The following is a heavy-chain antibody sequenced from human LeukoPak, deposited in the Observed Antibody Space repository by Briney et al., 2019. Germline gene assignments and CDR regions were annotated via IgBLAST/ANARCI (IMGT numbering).Heavy chain of an antibody. D-gene: IGHD3-9*01. Sequence: PGGSLRLSCAASGFTFSSYAMSWVRQAPGKGLEWVSAISGSGGSTYYADSVKGRFTISRDNSKNTLYLQMNSLRAEDTAVYYCAKSSHYDIFAKPDFDYWGQGTLVTVSS. CDR3: AKSSHYDIFAKPDFDY. V-gene: IGHV3-23*01. CDR2: ISGSGGST. CDR1: GFTFSSYA. J-gene: IGHJ4*02.